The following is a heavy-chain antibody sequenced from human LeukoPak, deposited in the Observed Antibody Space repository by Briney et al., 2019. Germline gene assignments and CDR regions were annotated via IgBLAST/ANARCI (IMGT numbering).Heavy chain of an antibody. D-gene: IGHD6-13*01. V-gene: IGHV3-30*02. CDR2: IRYDGSNQ. Sequence: GGSLRLSCAASGFTFSSYGMYWVCQAPGKGLEWVGVIRYDGSNQYYADSVKGRFTISRDNSKNTLYLQMNSLRAEDTAVYYCAKESSSWYKGYYFDYWGQGTLVIVSS. CDR3: AKESSSWYKGYYFDY. J-gene: IGHJ4*02. CDR1: GFTFSSYG.